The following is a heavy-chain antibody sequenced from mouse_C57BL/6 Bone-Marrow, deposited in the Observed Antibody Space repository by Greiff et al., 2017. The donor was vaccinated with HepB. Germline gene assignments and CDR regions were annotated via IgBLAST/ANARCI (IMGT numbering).Heavy chain of an antibody. CDR3: ARENYYGRFYYAMDY. D-gene: IGHD1-1*01. V-gene: IGHV5-4*01. CDR2: ISDGGSYT. CDR1: GFTFSSYA. J-gene: IGHJ4*01. Sequence: EVKLMESGGGLVKPGGSLKLSCAASGFTFSSYAMSWVRQTPEKRLEWVATISDGGSYTYYPDNVKGRFTISRDNAKNNLYLQMSHLKSEDTAMYYCARENYYGRFYYAMDYWGQGTSVTVSS.